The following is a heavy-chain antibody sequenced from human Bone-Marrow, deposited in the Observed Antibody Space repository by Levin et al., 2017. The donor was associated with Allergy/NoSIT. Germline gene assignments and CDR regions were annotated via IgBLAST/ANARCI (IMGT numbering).Heavy chain of an antibody. J-gene: IGHJ1*01. Sequence: PGESLKISCAASEITVNNHYISWVRQSPGKGLEWVSVIYAAGSTFYADSVKGRFTISRDDSKNTVHLQMDSLRAEDTAIYYCARDFHTFGVQDWGQGTLVTVSS. CDR2: IYAAGST. D-gene: IGHD2-2*02. V-gene: IGHV3-53*01. CDR1: EITVNNHY. CDR3: ARDFHTFGVQD.